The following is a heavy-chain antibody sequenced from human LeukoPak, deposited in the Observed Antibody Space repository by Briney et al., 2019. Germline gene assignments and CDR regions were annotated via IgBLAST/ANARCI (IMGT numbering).Heavy chain of an antibody. Sequence: GGSLRLSCAASGFTFSSYWMHWVRQAPGKGLVWVSRINTGGSSTSYADSVKGRFTISRDNAKNTLYLQMNSLRAEDTAVYYCARDVGPYGVRAFDIWGQGTMVTVSS. CDR1: GFTFSSYW. J-gene: IGHJ3*02. D-gene: IGHD3-10*01. CDR2: INTGGSST. V-gene: IGHV3-74*01. CDR3: ARDVGPYGVRAFDI.